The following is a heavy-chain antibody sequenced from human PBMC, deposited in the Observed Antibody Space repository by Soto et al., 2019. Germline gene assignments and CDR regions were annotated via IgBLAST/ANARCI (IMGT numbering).Heavy chain of an antibody. CDR3: ARADYGDYDY. J-gene: IGHJ4*02. CDR1: GGSISNSLYS. D-gene: IGHD4-17*01. V-gene: IGHV4-39*01. CDR2: IYYSGST. Sequence: SETLSLTCTVSGGSISNSLYSWGWIRQPPGKGLEYIGSIYYSGSTYYTPSLKSRVTVSIDTSNNQFSLRLSSVTAADTAVYYCARADYGDYDYWGQGTLVTVSS.